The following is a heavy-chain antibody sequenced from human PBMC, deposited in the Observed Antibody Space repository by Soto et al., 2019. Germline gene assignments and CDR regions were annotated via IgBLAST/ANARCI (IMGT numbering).Heavy chain of an antibody. J-gene: IGHJ4*02. V-gene: IGHV3-64*01. Sequence: EVQLVESGGGLVQPGGSLRLSCAASGFTFSSYAMHWVRQAPGKGLEYVSAISSNGGSTYYANSVKGRFTISRDNSKNTLYLQMGSLRAEDMAVYYCARGVGGPQDIVVVPAAISGPFDYWGQGTLVTVSS. D-gene: IGHD2-2*01. CDR3: ARGVGGPQDIVVVPAAISGPFDY. CDR2: ISSNGGST. CDR1: GFTFSSYA.